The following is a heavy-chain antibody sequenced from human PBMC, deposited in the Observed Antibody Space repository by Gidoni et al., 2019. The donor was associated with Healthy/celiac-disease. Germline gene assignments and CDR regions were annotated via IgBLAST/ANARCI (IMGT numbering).Heavy chain of an antibody. CDR1: GGSISSGSYY. J-gene: IGHJ6*02. Sequence: QVQLQESGPGLVKPSQTLSLTCPVSGGSISSGSYYWSWIRQPAGKGLEWIGRIYTSGSTNYNPSLKSRVTISVDTSKNQFSLKLSSVTAADTAVYYCARGSGDYDFWSGQADYYYYGMDVWGQGTTVTVSS. CDR3: ARGSGDYDFWSGQADYYYYGMDV. CDR2: IYTSGST. V-gene: IGHV4-61*02. D-gene: IGHD3-3*01.